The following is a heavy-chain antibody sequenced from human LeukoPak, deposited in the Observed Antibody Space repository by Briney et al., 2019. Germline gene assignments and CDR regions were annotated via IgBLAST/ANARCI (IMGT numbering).Heavy chain of an antibody. CDR1: GGSISSYY. D-gene: IGHD1-26*01. V-gene: IGHV4-59*01. Sequence: SETLSLTCTVSGGSISSYYWSWIRQPPGKGLEWIGYIYYSGSTNYNPSLKSRVTISVDTSKNQFSLKLSSVTAADTAVYYCARGFSSIPIVGATDDAFDIWGQGTMVTVSS. J-gene: IGHJ3*02. CDR3: ARGFSSIPIVGATDDAFDI. CDR2: IYYSGST.